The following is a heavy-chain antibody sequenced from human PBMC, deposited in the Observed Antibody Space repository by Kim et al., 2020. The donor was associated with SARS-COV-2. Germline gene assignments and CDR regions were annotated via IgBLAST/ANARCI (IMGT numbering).Heavy chain of an antibody. Sequence: SETLSLTCAVSGGSISSSNWWSWVRQPPGKGLEWIGEIYHSGSTNYNPSLKSRVTISVDKSKNQFSLKLSSVTAADTAVYYCANLGGGSCYPFCAFDIWGQGTMVTVSS. CDR3: ANLGGGSCYPFCAFDI. J-gene: IGHJ3*02. D-gene: IGHD2-15*01. CDR1: GGSISSSNW. V-gene: IGHV4-4*02. CDR2: IYHSGST.